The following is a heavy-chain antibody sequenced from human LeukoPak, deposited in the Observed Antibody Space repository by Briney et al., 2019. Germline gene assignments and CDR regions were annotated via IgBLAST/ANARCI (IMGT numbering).Heavy chain of an antibody. CDR3: ARGPDCSSTSCSKYYFDY. CDR1: GGSFSGYY. CDR2: INHSEST. V-gene: IGHV4-34*01. J-gene: IGHJ4*02. Sequence: SETLSLTCAVYGGSFSGYYWSWIRQPPGKGLEWIGEINHSESTNYNPSLKSRVTISVDTSKNQFSLKLSSVTAADTAVYYCARGPDCSSTSCSKYYFDYWGQGTLVTVSS. D-gene: IGHD2-2*01.